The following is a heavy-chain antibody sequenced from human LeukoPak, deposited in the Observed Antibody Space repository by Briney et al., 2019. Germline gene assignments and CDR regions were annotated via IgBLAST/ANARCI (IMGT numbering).Heavy chain of an antibody. CDR2: IIPIFGTA. V-gene: IGHV1-69*13. J-gene: IGHJ6*02. D-gene: IGHD3-3*01. CDR1: GGTFSSYA. Sequence: ASVKVSCKASGGTFSSYAISWVRQAPGQGLEWMGGIIPIFGTANYAQKFQGRVTITADESTSTAYMELSSLRSEDTAVYYCAGEAFGVVPSGNYYCYGMDVWGQGTTVTVSS. CDR3: AGEAFGVVPSGNYYCYGMDV.